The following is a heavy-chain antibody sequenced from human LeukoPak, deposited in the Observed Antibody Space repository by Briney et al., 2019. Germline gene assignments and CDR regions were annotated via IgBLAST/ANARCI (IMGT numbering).Heavy chain of an antibody. V-gene: IGHV4-59*01. CDR3: ARGAYSSGVSAFDI. Sequence: SETLSLTCTVSGGSISSYYWSRIRQPPGKGLEWIGYIYYSGSTNYNPSLKSRVTISVDTSKNQFSLKLSSVTAADTAVYYCARGAYSSGVSAFDIWGQGTMVTVSS. J-gene: IGHJ3*02. D-gene: IGHD6-19*01. CDR2: IYYSGST. CDR1: GGSISSYY.